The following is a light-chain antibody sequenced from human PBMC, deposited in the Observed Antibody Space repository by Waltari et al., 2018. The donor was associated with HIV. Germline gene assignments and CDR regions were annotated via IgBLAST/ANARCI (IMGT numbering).Light chain of an antibody. Sequence: QSVLTQPPSVSAAPGPKVTIPCSGSSSNIANTSVSWYQQIPGTAPKLLIFDNNKRPSEIPDRFSGSKSGTSATLGITGLQTGDEADYYCGSWDSSLSVWVFGGGTKLTVL. CDR2: DNN. CDR3: GSWDSSLSVWV. CDR1: SSNIANTS. V-gene: IGLV1-51*01. J-gene: IGLJ3*02.